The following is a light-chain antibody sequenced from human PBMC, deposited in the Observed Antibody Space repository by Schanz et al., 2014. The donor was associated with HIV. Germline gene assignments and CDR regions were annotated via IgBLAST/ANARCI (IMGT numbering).Light chain of an antibody. V-gene: IGKV3-15*01. J-gene: IGKJ2*01. CDR3: QQYNNWPPYT. CDR1: QSVSSSY. CDR2: GAS. Sequence: EIVLTQSPGTLSLSPGERATLSCRASQSVSSSYLAWYQQKPGQAPRLLIYGASTRVTGIPARFSGSGSGTEFTLTISSLQSEYFAVYYCQQYNNWPPYTFGQGTKLEIK.